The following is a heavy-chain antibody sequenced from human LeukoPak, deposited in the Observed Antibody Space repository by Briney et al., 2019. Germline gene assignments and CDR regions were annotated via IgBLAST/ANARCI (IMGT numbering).Heavy chain of an antibody. V-gene: IGHV3-43*02. D-gene: IGHD2/OR15-2a*01. CDR2: IKADGSGP. CDR1: GFNIGPYA. CDR3: ATWAFYHNLDV. J-gene: IGHJ6*02. Sequence: GGSLRLSCAASGFNIGPYAMYWVRQGPGRGLEWVSVIKADGSGPFYSDSVRGRFTTSRDNSKNSLYLQMSSLTSDDTALYYCATWAFYHNLDVWGQGTTVAVSS.